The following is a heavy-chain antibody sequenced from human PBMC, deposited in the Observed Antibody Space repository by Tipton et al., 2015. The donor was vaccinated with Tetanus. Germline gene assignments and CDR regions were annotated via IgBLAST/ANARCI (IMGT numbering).Heavy chain of an antibody. Sequence: QSGAEVKKPGESLKMSCKGSGYSFTNYWIGWVRQMPGKGLEWMGIIHPGDSDTRYSPSFQGHVTISADKSISTAYLQWSSLKASYSAMFYWARHPSGSYHAPFDYWGQGSLVTVSS. CDR3: ARHPSGSYHAPFDY. D-gene: IGHD1-26*01. CDR1: GYSFTNYW. J-gene: IGHJ4*02. V-gene: IGHV5-51*01. CDR2: IHPGDSDT.